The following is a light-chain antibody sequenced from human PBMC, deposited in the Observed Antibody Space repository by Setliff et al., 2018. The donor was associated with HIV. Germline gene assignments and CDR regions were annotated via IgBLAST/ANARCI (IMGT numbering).Light chain of an antibody. CDR2: QDT. V-gene: IGLV3-1*01. J-gene: IGLJ1*01. CDR1: KLGHKY. Sequence: SSALTQPPSVSVATGQTASITCSGDKLGHKYASWYQQKPGQSPVVVMYQDTKRPSGIPARFSGSNSGNTATLTISGTQAMDEADYYCQAWDSTTGVFGTGTKVTV. CDR3: QAWDSTTGV.